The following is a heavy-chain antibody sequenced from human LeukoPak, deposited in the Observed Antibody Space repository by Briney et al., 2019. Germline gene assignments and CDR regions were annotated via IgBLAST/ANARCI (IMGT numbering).Heavy chain of an antibody. CDR3: ASLHSSSWLDAFDI. CDR1: GFTFDDYG. Sequence: GGSLRLSCAASGFTFDDYGMSWVRQAPGKGLEWVSGINWNGGSTGCADSVKGRFTISRDNAKNSLYLQMNSLRAEDTALYHCASLHSSSWLDAFDIWGQGTMVTVSS. J-gene: IGHJ3*02. CDR2: INWNGGST. D-gene: IGHD6-13*01. V-gene: IGHV3-20*01.